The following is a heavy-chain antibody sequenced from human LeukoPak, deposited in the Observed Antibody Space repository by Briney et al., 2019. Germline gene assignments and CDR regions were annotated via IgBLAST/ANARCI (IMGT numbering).Heavy chain of an antibody. J-gene: IGHJ6*03. CDR3: ARVPAGYYYYYYMDV. CDR2: IYYSGST. Sequence: SETLSLTCTVSGGSISSHYRSWIRQPPGKGLEWIGYIYYSGSTNYNPSLKSRVTISVDTSKNQFSLKLSSVTAADTAVYYCARVPAGYYYYYYMDVWGKGTTVTVSS. V-gene: IGHV4-59*11. CDR1: GGSISSHY.